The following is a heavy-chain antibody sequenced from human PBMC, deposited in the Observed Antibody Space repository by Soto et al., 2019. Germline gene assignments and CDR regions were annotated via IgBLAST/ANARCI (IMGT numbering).Heavy chain of an antibody. D-gene: IGHD3-22*01. V-gene: IGHV3-48*02. CDR1: GFSICSYS. CDR2: ISSSSGTI. Sequence: GGSLILSCVSTGFSICSYSMNWVRQAPGKGLEWISYISSSSGTINYADSVKGRFTISRDTAKNSLSLQMVSLRDEDTAVYYCAGGYYYDNSGYRAWGQGT. CDR3: AGGYYYDNSGYRA. J-gene: IGHJ4*02.